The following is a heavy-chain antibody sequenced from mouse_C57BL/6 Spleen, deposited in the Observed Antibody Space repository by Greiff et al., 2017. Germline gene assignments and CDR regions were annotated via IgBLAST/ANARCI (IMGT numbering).Heavy chain of an antibody. J-gene: IGHJ4*01. CDR2: INPYNGDT. Sequence: VQLQQSGPELVKPGDSVKISCKASGYSFTGYFMTWVMQSHGKSLEWIGRINPYNGDTFYNQKFKGKATLTVDKSSSTAHMELRSLTSEDSAVYYCARSGYYGNYYAMDYWGQGTSVTVSS. D-gene: IGHD1-2*01. V-gene: IGHV1-20*01. CDR1: GYSFTGYF. CDR3: ARSGYYGNYYAMDY.